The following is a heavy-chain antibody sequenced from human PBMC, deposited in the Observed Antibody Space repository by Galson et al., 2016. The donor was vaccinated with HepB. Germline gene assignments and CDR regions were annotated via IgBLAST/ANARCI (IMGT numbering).Heavy chain of an antibody. CDR3: AKGGYYDDYALDY. J-gene: IGHJ4*02. D-gene: IGHD4-17*01. Sequence: SLRLSCAASGFTFSGYDIHWVRQAPGKGLEWVAFISYDGTNKYYADSVKGRFTISRDNSKNTLYLQMNRLRAEDTAVYYCAKGGYYDDYALDYWGQGTLVTVSS. CDR2: ISYDGTNK. CDR1: GFTFSGYD. V-gene: IGHV3-30*18.